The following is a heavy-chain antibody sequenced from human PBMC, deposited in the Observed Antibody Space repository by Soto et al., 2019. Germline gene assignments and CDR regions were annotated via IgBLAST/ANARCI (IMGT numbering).Heavy chain of an antibody. CDR1: GFTFSSYA. V-gene: IGHV3-23*01. Sequence: GGSLRLSCAASGFTFSSYAMSWVRQAPGKGLEWVSAISGSGGSTYYADSVKGRFTISRDNSKNTLYLQMNSLRAEDTAVYYCAKGPLYYDSSGPAPTWGQGTLVTVSS. J-gene: IGHJ5*02. CDR3: AKGPLYYDSSGPAPT. CDR2: ISGSGGST. D-gene: IGHD3-22*01.